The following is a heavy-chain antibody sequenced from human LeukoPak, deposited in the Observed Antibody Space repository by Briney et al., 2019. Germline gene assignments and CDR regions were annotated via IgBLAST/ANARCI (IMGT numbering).Heavy chain of an antibody. CDR1: GFVFSASV. D-gene: IGHD3-3*01. CDR2: ISHDGSDK. V-gene: IGHV3-30*03. CDR3: ARDFWGAYRVDFFDF. Sequence: PGGSLRLSCAASGFVFSASVMHWVRQGQGKGLEWVAVISHDGSDKFYADSVKGRFTISRDNAQNSLYLQMNSLRAEDTAVYYCARDFWGAYRVDFFDFWGQGILVTVSS. J-gene: IGHJ4*02.